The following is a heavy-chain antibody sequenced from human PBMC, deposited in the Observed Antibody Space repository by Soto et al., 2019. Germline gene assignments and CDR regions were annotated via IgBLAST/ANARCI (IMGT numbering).Heavy chain of an antibody. Sequence: GGSLRLSCAASGFTFSNAWMSWVRQAPGKGLEWVGRIKSKTDGGTTDYAAPVKGRFTISRDDSKNTLYLQMNSLKTEDTAVYDCTTLPPNEAGRDFDYWGQGTLVTVSS. J-gene: IGHJ4*02. CDR3: TTLPPNEAGRDFDY. CDR2: IKSKTDGGTT. D-gene: IGHD1-1*01. CDR1: GFTFSNAW. V-gene: IGHV3-15*01.